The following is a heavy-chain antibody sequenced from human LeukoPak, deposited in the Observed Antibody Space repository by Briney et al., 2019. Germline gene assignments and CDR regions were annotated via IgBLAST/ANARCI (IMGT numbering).Heavy chain of an antibody. Sequence: PSETLSLTCTVSGGSISSYYWSWIRQPPGKGLEWIGYMYYSGSTNYNPSLKSRITISGDTSKNQFSLKLSSVTAADTAVYYCARSARSSYYDFWSGPTSQDWFDPWGQGTLVTVSS. CDR2: MYYSGST. CDR1: GGSISSYY. CDR3: ARSARSSYYDFWSGPTSQDWFDP. D-gene: IGHD3-3*01. V-gene: IGHV4-59*12. J-gene: IGHJ5*02.